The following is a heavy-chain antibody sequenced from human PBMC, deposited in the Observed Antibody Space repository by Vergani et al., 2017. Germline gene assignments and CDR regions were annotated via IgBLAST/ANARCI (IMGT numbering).Heavy chain of an antibody. Sequence: EVQLLESGGGLVKPGGSLRLSCAASGFTFSSYSMNWVRQAPGKGLEWVSSISSSSSYIYYADSVKGRFSISRDNSKNTLYLQMNSLRAEDTAVYYCAKSEAAVLPYYFDYWGQGTLVTVSS. V-gene: IGHV3-21*04. CDR1: GFTFSSYS. CDR3: AKSEAAVLPYYFDY. D-gene: IGHD6-13*01. J-gene: IGHJ4*02. CDR2: ISSSSSYI.